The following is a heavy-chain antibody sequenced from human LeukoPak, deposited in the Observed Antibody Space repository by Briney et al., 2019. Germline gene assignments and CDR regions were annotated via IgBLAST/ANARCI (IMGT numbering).Heavy chain of an antibody. CDR2: IKSKTDGGTT. V-gene: IGHV3-15*01. J-gene: IGHJ4*02. CDR3: TTDRATYYDFWSGSR. D-gene: IGHD3-3*01. CDR1: GFTLSNTW. Sequence: GGSLRLSCAASGFTLSNTWMSWVRQAPGKGLEWVGQIKSKTDGGTTDYAAPVKGRFTISRDDSKNTLYLQMNSLKTEDTAVYFCTTDRATYYDFWSGSRWGQGTLVTVSS.